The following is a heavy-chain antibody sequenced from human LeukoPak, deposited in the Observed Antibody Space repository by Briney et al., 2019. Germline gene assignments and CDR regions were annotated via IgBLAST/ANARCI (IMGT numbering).Heavy chain of an antibody. Sequence: GGSLRLSCVASGITFNNYAMSWFRQGPGMGLEWVSSISGAGGSTYYADSVKGRFTISRDNSKKTLYLEMSSLRAEDAAVYYCAINYSLDYWGQGTLVTVSS. CDR1: GITFNNYA. D-gene: IGHD2-21*01. CDR2: ISGAGGST. V-gene: IGHV3-23*01. J-gene: IGHJ4*02. CDR3: AINYSLDY.